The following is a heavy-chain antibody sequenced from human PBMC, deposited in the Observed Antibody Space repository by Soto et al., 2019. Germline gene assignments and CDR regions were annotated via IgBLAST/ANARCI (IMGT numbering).Heavy chain of an antibody. V-gene: IGHV1-69*12. Sequence: QVQLVQSGAEVKKTGSSVRVSCKASGGTFSSSAISWVRQAPGQGLEWMGGIIPIFGTVNYAQKFQGRVTITADESTSTVYMELSSLRSEDTAVYYCARVPYYDTSGYYYYGMDVWGQGTTVTVSS. CDR2: IIPIFGTV. D-gene: IGHD3-22*01. CDR3: ARVPYYDTSGYYYYGMDV. CDR1: GGTFSSSA. J-gene: IGHJ6*02.